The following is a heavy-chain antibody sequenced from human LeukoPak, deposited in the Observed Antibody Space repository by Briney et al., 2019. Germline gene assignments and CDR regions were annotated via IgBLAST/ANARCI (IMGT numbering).Heavy chain of an antibody. J-gene: IGHJ5*02. CDR1: GGSISSYY. D-gene: IGHD3-22*01. Sequence: SETLSLTCTVSGGSISSYYWSWIRQPPGKGLEWIGYIYYSGSTNYNPSLKSRVTISVDTSKNQFSLKLSSVTAAHTAVYYCARVGGDSSGYWGFDPWGQGTLVTVSS. V-gene: IGHV4-59*01. CDR3: ARVGGDSSGYWGFDP. CDR2: IYYSGST.